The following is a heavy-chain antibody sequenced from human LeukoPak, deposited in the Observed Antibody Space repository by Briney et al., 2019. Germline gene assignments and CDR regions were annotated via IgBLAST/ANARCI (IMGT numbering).Heavy chain of an antibody. V-gene: IGHV3-30*18. J-gene: IGHJ3*02. D-gene: IGHD6-6*01. CDR1: GFTFSSYG. CDR2: ISYDGSNK. CDR3: AKDRPGQLVLPGGAFDI. Sequence: PGGSLRLSCAASGFTFSSYGMHWVRRAPGKGLEWVAVISYDGSNKYYADSVKGRFTMSRDNSKNTLYLQMNSLRAEDTAVYYCAKDRPGQLVLPGGAFDIWGQGTMVTVSS.